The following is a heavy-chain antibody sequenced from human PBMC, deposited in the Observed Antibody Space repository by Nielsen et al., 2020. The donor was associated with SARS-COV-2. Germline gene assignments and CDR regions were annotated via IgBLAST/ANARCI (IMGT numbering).Heavy chain of an antibody. CDR2: IYYSGST. Sequence: SETLSLTCTVSGGSISSGGYYWSWIRQHPGKGLEWIGYIYYSGSTYYNPSLKSRVTISVDTSKNQFSLKLSSVTAADTAVYYCASHRGSTIFGVVQSYGMDVWGQGTTVTVSS. D-gene: IGHD3-3*01. V-gene: IGHV4-31*03. J-gene: IGHJ6*02. CDR1: GGSISSGGYY. CDR3: ASHRGSTIFGVVQSYGMDV.